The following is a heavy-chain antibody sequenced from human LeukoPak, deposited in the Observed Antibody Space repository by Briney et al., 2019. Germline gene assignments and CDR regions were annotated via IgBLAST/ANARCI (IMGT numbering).Heavy chain of an antibody. CDR2: TYYNSKWYN. D-gene: IGHD1-1*01. Sequence: SQSLSLTCAISGDSVSNNDGGWNWIRQSPSRGLEWLGRTYYNSKWYNDYAVSVKSRMTINPDTSKNQFSLKLSSVTAADTAVYYCARGDNWNDGYFDYWGQGTLVTVSS. V-gene: IGHV6-1*01. CDR1: GDSVSNNDGG. J-gene: IGHJ4*02. CDR3: ARGDNWNDGYFDY.